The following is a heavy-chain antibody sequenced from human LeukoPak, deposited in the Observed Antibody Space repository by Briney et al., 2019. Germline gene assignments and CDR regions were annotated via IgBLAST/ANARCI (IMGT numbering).Heavy chain of an antibody. CDR1: GFAFSNCG. CDR2: ITYGGNTK. Sequence: GGSLRLSCAASGFAFSNCGMHWVRQAPGKGLEWVAVITYGGNTKYYLDSVKGRFTISRDNSKNTLYLQMSSLRGEDTAVYYCTKDYSSGWYGGIDYWGQGTLVTVSS. V-gene: IGHV3-30*18. J-gene: IGHJ4*02. CDR3: TKDYSSGWYGGIDY. D-gene: IGHD6-19*01.